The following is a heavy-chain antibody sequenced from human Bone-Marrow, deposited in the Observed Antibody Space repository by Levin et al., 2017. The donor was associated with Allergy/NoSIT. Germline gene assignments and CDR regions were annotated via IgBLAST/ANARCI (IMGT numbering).Heavy chain of an antibody. CDR3: ATSYVGATGYFDY. V-gene: IGHV3-53*01. D-gene: IGHD1-1*01. CDR1: GFTFSNYN. CDR2: IYGGGST. Sequence: GESLKISCAASGFTFSNYNMHWVHQAPGKGLEWVSVIYGGGSTYYADSVRGRFTVSRDTSKNRLYLEMNSLRAEDTAVYYCATSYVGATGYFDYWGHGTLVTVSS. J-gene: IGHJ4*01.